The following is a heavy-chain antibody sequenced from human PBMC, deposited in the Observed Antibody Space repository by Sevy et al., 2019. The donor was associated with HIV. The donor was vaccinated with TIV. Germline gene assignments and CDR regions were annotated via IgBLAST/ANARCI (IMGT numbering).Heavy chain of an antibody. CDR2: ISAYNCNT. CDR1: GYTFTSYG. D-gene: IGHD4-17*01. J-gene: IGHJ4*02. CDR3: ARDLHMTTVLTFGH. Sequence: ASVKVSCKASGYTFTSYGISWVRQAPGQGLEWMGWISAYNCNTNYAQKLQGRVTMTTDTSTSTAYMELRSLRSDDTAVYYCARDLHMTTVLTFGHWGQGTLVTVSS. V-gene: IGHV1-18*04.